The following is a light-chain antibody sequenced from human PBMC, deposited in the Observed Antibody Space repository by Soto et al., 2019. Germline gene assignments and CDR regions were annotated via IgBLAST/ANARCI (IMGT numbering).Light chain of an antibody. CDR3: SSYTSSAPFYV. CDR2: DVI. CDR1: SADVDGYDY. V-gene: IGLV2-14*03. Sequence: QSVLTQPASVSGSPGQSITISCTGASADVDGYDYVSWYQQHPGQAPKLMIYDVINRPSGVSYRFSGSKSGDTASLTISGLQAEDDADYYCSSYTSSAPFYVFGTGTKVTVL. J-gene: IGLJ1*01.